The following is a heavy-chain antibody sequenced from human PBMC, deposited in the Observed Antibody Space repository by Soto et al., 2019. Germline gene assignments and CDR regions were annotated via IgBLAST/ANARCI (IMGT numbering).Heavy chain of an antibody. CDR3: AKDKGYYDFWSGYSGMDV. CDR1: GFTFNNYA. CDR2: ISNSGSRT. Sequence: EVQMLESGGGLVQPGGSLRLSCAASGFTFNNYAMSWVRQAPGKGLEWVSVISNSGSRTYYADSVKGRFSISRDNSKNTLDLQMNSLRAEDTAVYYCAKDKGYYDFWSGYSGMDVWGKGTTVTVSS. D-gene: IGHD3-3*01. V-gene: IGHV3-23*01. J-gene: IGHJ6*04.